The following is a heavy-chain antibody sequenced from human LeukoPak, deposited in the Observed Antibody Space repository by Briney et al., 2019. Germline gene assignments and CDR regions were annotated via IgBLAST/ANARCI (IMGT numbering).Heavy chain of an antibody. Sequence: SGPTLTNPSQTLTLTCTFSGVSLRTSGVGGGWIRQPPGKALEWLALIYRDDDKRHSPNLKSRLTITKDTTNNQVVLTMTNMDPVDTATYYCAHNLIKSNHIVVVTDAFDIWGQGTMVTVSS. D-gene: IGHD2-21*02. V-gene: IGHV2-5*02. CDR1: GVSLRTSGVG. J-gene: IGHJ3*02. CDR3: AHNLIKSNHIVVVTDAFDI. CDR2: IYRDDDK.